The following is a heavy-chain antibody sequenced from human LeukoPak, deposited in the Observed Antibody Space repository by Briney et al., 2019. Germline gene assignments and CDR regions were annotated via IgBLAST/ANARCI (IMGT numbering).Heavy chain of an antibody. V-gene: IGHV3-7*01. CDR2: IKPDGSDK. Sequence: PGGSLRLSCAASAFRFSDSWMTWVRQAPGKGLEWVGNIKPDGSDKYYLDSVKGRFTISRDNAKSSLYLQMNSLRAEDTAVYYCAREGVGNINSWLIDYWGQGSLVTVSS. CDR1: AFRFSDSW. D-gene: IGHD6-13*01. J-gene: IGHJ4*02. CDR3: AREGVGNINSWLIDY.